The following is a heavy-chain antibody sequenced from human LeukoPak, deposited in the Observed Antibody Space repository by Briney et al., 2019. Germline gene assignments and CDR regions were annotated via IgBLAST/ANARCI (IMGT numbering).Heavy chain of an antibody. J-gene: IGHJ5*02. Sequence: SETLSLTCTVSGGSISSGDYYWSWIRQPPGKGLEWIGYIYYSGSTYYNPSLKSRVTISVDTSKNQFSLKLSSVTAADTAVYYCARGYQFGEYWFDPWGQGTLVTVSS. CDR1: GGSISSGDYY. CDR2: IYYSGST. CDR3: ARGYQFGEYWFDP. V-gene: IGHV4-30-4*01. D-gene: IGHD3-10*01.